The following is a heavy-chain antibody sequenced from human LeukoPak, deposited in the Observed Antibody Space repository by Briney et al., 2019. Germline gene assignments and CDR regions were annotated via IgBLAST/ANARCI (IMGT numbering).Heavy chain of an antibody. CDR1: GFTFSSYA. CDR2: ISYDGSNK. Sequence: GGSLRLSCAASGFTFSSYAMHWVRQAPGKGREWVAVISYDGSNKYYADSVKGRFTISRDNSKNTLYLQMNSLRAEDTAVYYCASAPRIRAAFDIWGQGTMVTVSS. D-gene: IGHD2-15*01. CDR3: ASAPRIRAAFDI. V-gene: IGHV3-30-3*01. J-gene: IGHJ3*02.